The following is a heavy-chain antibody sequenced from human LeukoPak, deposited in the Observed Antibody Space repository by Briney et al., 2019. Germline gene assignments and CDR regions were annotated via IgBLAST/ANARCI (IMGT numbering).Heavy chain of an antibody. CDR3: ARDEDYGIFVNVDY. J-gene: IGHJ4*02. V-gene: IGHV1-18*01. Sequence: ASVKVPCKASGYSFVLYGISWVRQAPGQGPEWMGWISTYNGNTKYAEKFQGRVTMTTDTPTSTAYMELRSLRSDDTAVYYCARDEDYGIFVNVDYWGQGTLVTVSS. CDR2: ISTYNGNT. CDR1: GYSFVLYG. D-gene: IGHD4-17*01.